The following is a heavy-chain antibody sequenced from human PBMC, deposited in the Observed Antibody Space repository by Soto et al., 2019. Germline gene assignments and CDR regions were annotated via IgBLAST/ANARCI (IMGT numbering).Heavy chain of an antibody. V-gene: IGHV4-59*01. D-gene: IGHD3-16*01. CDR2: IYYSGNT. J-gene: IGHJ4*02. Sequence: PSETLSLTCTVSGGSISYYYWGWIRQPPGKGLEWIGSIYYSGNTHCNPSLKSRVTISVDTSMNQFSLNLDSVTALDSAVYYCVRGGYVHAFDYWGQGALVTVSS. CDR3: VRGGYVHAFDY. CDR1: GGSISYYY.